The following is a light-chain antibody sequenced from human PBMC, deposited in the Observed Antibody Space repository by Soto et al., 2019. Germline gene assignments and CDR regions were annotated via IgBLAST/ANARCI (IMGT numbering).Light chain of an antibody. J-gene: IGLJ2*01. V-gene: IGLV2-23*02. CDR2: DVS. CDR1: STDVANYNL. Sequence: QSALTQPASVSGSPGQSVTISCSGSSTDVANYNLVSWYQQHPGKAPKLVIYDVSQRPSGVSIRFSGSKSGNVASLTISGLEAEDEAVYHCASYAGSKTLVFGGGTKVTVL. CDR3: ASYAGSKTLV.